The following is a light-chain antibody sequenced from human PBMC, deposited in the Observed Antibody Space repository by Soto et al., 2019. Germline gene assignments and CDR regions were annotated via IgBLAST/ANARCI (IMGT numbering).Light chain of an antibody. V-gene: IGKV3D-11*01. Sequence: EIVMTQSPATLSVSPGERATRSCRASQGIKDYLASFQQKPGQAPRLLIYGASTRATAIPARFSGSGSGTDFTLTISSLEPEDFGVYYCQQRSNWVFGPGTKVHIK. CDR2: GAS. CDR3: QQRSNWV. CDR1: QGIKDY. J-gene: IGKJ1*01.